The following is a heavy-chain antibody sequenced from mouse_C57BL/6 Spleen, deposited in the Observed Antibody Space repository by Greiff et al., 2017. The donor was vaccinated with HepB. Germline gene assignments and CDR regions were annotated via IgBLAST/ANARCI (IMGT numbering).Heavy chain of an antibody. CDR2: IRSKSSNYAT. D-gene: IGHD1-1*01. Sequence: DVMLVESGGGLVQPKGSLKLSCAASGFTFNTYAMHWVRQAPGKGLEWVARIRSKSSNYATYYADSVKDRFTISRDDSQSMLYLQMNNLKTEDTAMYYCVRDSVTYYGSSWDYWGQGTTLTVSS. J-gene: IGHJ2*01. CDR3: VRDSVTYYGSSWDY. V-gene: IGHV10-3*01. CDR1: GFTFNTYA.